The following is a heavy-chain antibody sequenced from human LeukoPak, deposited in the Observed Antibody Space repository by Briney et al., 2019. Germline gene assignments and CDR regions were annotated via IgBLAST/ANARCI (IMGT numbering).Heavy chain of an antibody. V-gene: IGHV3-66*01. D-gene: IGHD2-15*01. CDR1: GFSVSNNY. CDR3: ARVEYCSGGSCFYYYYGMDV. CDR2: ISSGGTT. J-gene: IGHJ6*02. Sequence: GGSLRLSCATSGFSVSNNYMSWVRQAPGEGLEWVAVISSGGTTYYADSVKGRFTISRDDSKNTLYLQMDSLRDEDTAVYYCARVEYCSGGSCFYYYYGMDVWGQGTTVTVSS.